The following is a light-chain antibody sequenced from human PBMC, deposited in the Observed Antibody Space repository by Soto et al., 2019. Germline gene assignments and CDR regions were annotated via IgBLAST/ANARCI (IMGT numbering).Light chain of an antibody. Sequence: DIQMTQSPSTLSASVGDRVTITCRASQSISSWLAWYHQKPGKAPKLLIYDASSLESGVPSRFSGSGSGTEFTRTISSLQPDDFATYFCQQYNSYSPTFGPGTKVDIK. CDR1: QSISSW. V-gene: IGKV1-5*01. J-gene: IGKJ3*01. CDR2: DAS. CDR3: QQYNSYSPT.